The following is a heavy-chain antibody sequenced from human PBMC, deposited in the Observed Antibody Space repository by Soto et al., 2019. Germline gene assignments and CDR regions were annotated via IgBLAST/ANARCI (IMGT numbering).Heavy chain of an antibody. Sequence: GGSLRLSCTASGFTFGDYAMSWVRQAPGKGLEWVGFIRSKAYGGTTEYAASVKGRFTISRDDSKSIAYLQMNSLKTEDTAVYYCTRGAVVVAASLGNYGMDVWGQGTTVTVSS. CDR3: TRGAVVVAASLGNYGMDV. CDR1: GFTFGDYA. D-gene: IGHD2-15*01. CDR2: IRSKAYGGTT. J-gene: IGHJ6*02. V-gene: IGHV3-49*04.